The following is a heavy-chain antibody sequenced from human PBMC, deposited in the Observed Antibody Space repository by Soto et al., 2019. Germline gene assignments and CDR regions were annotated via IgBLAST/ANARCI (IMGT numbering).Heavy chain of an antibody. CDR1: GGSISSGYY. J-gene: IGHJ2*01. CDR3: ARGPYYYDSNGVQNWYFDL. Sequence: SETLSLTCTVSGGSISSGYYWSWSRQHPGKGLEWIGYIYHSGSTYYNPSLKSRITLSVDTSKNQFSLKLTSVTAADTAVYYCARGPYYYDSNGVQNWYFDLWGRGTLVTVSS. D-gene: IGHD3-22*01. CDR2: IYHSGST. V-gene: IGHV4-31*03.